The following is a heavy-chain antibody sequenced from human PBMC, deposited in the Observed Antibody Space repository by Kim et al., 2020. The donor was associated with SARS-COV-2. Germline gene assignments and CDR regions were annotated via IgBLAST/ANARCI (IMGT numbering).Heavy chain of an antibody. Sequence: SETLSLTCTVSGGSISSSSYYWGWIRQPPGKGLEWIGSIYYSGSTYYNPSLKSRVTISVDTSKNQFSLKLSSVTAADTAVYYCARHYQGSSWYRSYYYYYMDVWGKGTTVTVSS. D-gene: IGHD6-13*01. J-gene: IGHJ6*03. CDR3: ARHYQGSSWYRSYYYYYMDV. CDR2: IYYSGST. CDR1: GGSISSSSYY. V-gene: IGHV4-39*01.